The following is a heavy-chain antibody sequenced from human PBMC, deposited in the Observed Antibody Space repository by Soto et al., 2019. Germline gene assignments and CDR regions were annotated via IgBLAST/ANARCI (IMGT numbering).Heavy chain of an antibody. D-gene: IGHD6-13*01. J-gene: IGHJ4*02. CDR2: IIPILGIA. Sequence: QVQLVQSGAEVKKPGSSVKVSCKASGGTFSSYTISWVRQAPGQGLEWMGRIIPILGIANYAQKFQGRVTIPADTSTSTAYMELSSLRSEDTAVYYCARDRESSSWYTPGYFDYWGQGTLVTVSS. CDR3: ARDRESSSWYTPGYFDY. CDR1: GGTFSSYT. V-gene: IGHV1-69*08.